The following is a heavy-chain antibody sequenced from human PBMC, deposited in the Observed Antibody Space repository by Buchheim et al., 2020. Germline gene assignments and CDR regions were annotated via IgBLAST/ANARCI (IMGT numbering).Heavy chain of an antibody. J-gene: IGHJ5*02. D-gene: IGHD6-19*01. Sequence: EVQLLESGGGLVQPGGSLRLSCATSGFTFSSYAMSWVRQAPGKGLEWVSDISASGGITHYADFVKGRFIVSRDNSKNTLYLQMNSLRAEDTALYYCARDPSVAGRWGCFDLWGQGTL. CDR1: GFTFSSYA. CDR3: ARDPSVAGRWGCFDL. CDR2: ISASGGIT. V-gene: IGHV3-23*01.